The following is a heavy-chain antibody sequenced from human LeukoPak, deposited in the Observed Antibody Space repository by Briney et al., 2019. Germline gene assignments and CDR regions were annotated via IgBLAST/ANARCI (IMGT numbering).Heavy chain of an antibody. J-gene: IGHJ4*02. D-gene: IGHD6-19*01. V-gene: IGHV3-7*01. CDR1: GFTFTRNW. CDR2: IKGDGTSI. Sequence: GGSLRLSCAASGFTFTRNWMSWVRQAPGKGLEWVANIKGDGTSIHYVDSVKGRFTISRDNTKNSVFLQMNSLRADDTAVYYRARDGFSTGSHDYWGQGTLVTVSS. CDR3: ARDGFSTGSHDY.